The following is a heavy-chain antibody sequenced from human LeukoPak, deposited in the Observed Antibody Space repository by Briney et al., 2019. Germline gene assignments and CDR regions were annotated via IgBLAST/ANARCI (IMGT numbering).Heavy chain of an antibody. CDR2: IYPGDSDT. CDR1: GYRFTSYW. V-gene: IGHV5-51*01. Sequence: PGASLKISCKGSGYRFTSYWIGWVRQMPGKGLEGMGIIYPGDSDTRYSPSFRGQVTISADKSISTAYLQWSSLKASDTAMYYCARRESPFAFDIWGQGTMVTVSS. CDR3: ARRESPFAFDI. J-gene: IGHJ3*02.